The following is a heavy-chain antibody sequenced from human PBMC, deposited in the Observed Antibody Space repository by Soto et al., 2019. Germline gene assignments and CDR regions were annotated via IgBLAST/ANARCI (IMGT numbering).Heavy chain of an antibody. D-gene: IGHD3-22*01. Sequence: PSETLSLTCAVYGGSFSGYYWSWIRQPPGKGLEWIGEINHSGSNNYNPSLQSRVTISVDTSKNQFSLKLRSVTAEDTAVYYCARGGDYYDSRGYYCKRNQFAPRGQGTLVTGSS. CDR3: ARGGDYYDSRGYYCKRNQFAP. V-gene: IGHV4-34*01. CDR1: GGSFSGYY. CDR2: INHSGSN. J-gene: IGHJ5*02.